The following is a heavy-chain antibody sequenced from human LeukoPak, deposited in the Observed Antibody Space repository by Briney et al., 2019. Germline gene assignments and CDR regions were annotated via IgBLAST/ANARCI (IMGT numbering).Heavy chain of an antibody. CDR3: ARYFSGGQFKWFDP. Sequence: SQTLSLTCAVSGDSISSGGYSWSWVRQPPGTGLEWIGYIYHGGSAYYDPSLKSRVNISVDKSKNQFSLELSSVTAADTAVYYCARYFSGGQFKWFDPWGQGTLVTVSS. V-gene: IGHV4-30-2*01. D-gene: IGHD1-26*01. J-gene: IGHJ5*02. CDR1: GDSISSGGYS. CDR2: IYHGGSA.